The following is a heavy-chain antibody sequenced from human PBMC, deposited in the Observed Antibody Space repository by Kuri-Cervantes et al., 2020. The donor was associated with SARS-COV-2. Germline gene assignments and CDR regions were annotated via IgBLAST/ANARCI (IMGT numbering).Heavy chain of an antibody. V-gene: IGHV1-69*05. CDR2: IIPIFGTA. Sequence: SVKVSCKASGGTFSSYAISWVRQAPGQGLEWMGGIIPIFGTANYAQKFQGRVTITTDESTSTAYMELSSLKASDTAMYYCARQRGSSSWYYPPLHSDYYYYMDVWGKGTTVTVSS. CDR3: ARQRGSSSWYYPPLHSDYYYYMDV. D-gene: IGHD6-13*01. J-gene: IGHJ6*03. CDR1: GGTFSSYA.